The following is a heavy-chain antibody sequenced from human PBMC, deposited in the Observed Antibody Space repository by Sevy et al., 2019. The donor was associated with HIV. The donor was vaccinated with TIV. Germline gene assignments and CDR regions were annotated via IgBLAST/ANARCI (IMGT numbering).Heavy chain of an antibody. D-gene: IGHD2-2*01. J-gene: IGHJ6*03. V-gene: IGHV3-30*04. CDR1: GFTFSSYA. CDR3: ARSGKIVVVPAAWYMDV. Sequence: GGSLRLSCAASGFTFSSYAMHWVRQAPGKGLEWVAVISYDGRNKYYADSVKGRFTISRDNSKNTLYLQMNSLRAEDTAVYYCARSGKIVVVPAAWYMDVWGKGTTVTVSS. CDR2: ISYDGRNK.